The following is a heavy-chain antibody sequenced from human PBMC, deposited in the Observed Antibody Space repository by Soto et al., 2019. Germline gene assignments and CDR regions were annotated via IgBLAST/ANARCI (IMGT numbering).Heavy chain of an antibody. J-gene: IGHJ4*02. Sequence: GGSLRLSCAASGFTFSSYAMSWVRQAPGKGLEWVSAISGDGSSTYFADSGKGRFTISRDNSKNTLYLQMNSLRAEDTAVYYCAKDWEFDWPNYYFDYWGQGTLVTSPQ. D-gene: IGHD3-9*01. CDR1: GFTFSSYA. CDR3: AKDWEFDWPNYYFDY. V-gene: IGHV3-23*01. CDR2: ISGDGSST.